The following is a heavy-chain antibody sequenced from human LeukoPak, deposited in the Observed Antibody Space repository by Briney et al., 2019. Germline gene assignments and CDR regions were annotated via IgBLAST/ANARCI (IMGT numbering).Heavy chain of an antibody. Sequence: GGSLSLSCAASGFTFSSYGMHWVRQAPGKGLEWVAFIRYDGSNKYYADSVKGRFTISRDNSKNTLYLQMNSLRAEDTAVYYCARVLSGRGSLYDYYYYMDVWGKGTTVTISS. J-gene: IGHJ6*03. V-gene: IGHV3-30*02. CDR2: IRYDGSNK. D-gene: IGHD3-10*01. CDR3: ARVLSGRGSLYDYYYYMDV. CDR1: GFTFSSYG.